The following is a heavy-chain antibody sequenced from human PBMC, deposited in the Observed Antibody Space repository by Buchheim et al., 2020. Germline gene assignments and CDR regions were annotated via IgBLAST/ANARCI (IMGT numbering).Heavy chain of an antibody. CDR1: GFTFNTYE. CDR3: ARCLIAASDNYYGMGV. J-gene: IGHJ6*02. D-gene: IGHD6-25*01. CDR2: ISPSASTT. Sequence: EVQLVESGGGSVQPGGSLRVSCAASGFTFNTYEMNWVRQAPGKGLEWVSYISPSASTTYYADSVKGRFTISRDNAKNSLYLQMNSLRAEDTAVYYCARCLIAASDNYYGMGVWGQGT. V-gene: IGHV3-48*03.